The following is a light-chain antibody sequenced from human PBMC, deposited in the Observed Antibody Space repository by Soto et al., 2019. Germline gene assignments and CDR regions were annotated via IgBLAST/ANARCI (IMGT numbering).Light chain of an antibody. Sequence: QPVLTQPPSASGTPGQRVTISCSGSSSNIAGNTVNWYQQLPGTAPKLLIYSDDQRPSGVPDRFSGSKSGASASLAISGLQSEDEAHYYCATWDVSLNAYVFGAGTKLTVL. J-gene: IGLJ1*01. CDR3: ATWDVSLNAYV. CDR1: SSNIAGNT. CDR2: SDD. V-gene: IGLV1-44*01.